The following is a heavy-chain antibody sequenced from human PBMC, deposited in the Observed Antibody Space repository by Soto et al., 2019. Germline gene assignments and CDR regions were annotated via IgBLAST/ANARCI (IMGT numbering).Heavy chain of an antibody. J-gene: IGHJ4*02. CDR1: GFSLTTTSMG. V-gene: IGHV2-5*02. Sequence: QITLKESGPPLVRPAQTLTLTCAFSGFSLTTTSMGVAWIRQPPGKALEWLALIYWDDDQRYSPSLKDRLTISNDTASSRVVLTISNMNPEDTGTYFCAHAGDYALLSFDHWGPGTLVTVSS. CDR3: AHAGDYALLSFDH. D-gene: IGHD4-17*01. CDR2: IYWDDDQ.